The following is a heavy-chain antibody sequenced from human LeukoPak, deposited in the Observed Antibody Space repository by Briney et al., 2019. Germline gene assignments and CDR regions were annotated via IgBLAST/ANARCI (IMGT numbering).Heavy chain of an antibody. V-gene: IGHV1-2*02. CDR3: ARDDGSGSYEY. D-gene: IGHD3-10*01. Sequence: ALVKVSCKASGYTFTGYYMHWVRQAPGQGLEWMGWINPNSGGTNYAQKFQGRVTMTRDTTISTAYMELSRLRSDDTAVYYCARDDGSGSYEYWGQGTLVTVSS. CDR1: GYTFTGYY. J-gene: IGHJ4*02. CDR2: INPNSGGT.